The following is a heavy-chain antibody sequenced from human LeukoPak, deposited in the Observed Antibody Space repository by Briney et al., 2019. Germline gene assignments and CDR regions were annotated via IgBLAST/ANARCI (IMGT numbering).Heavy chain of an antibody. CDR1: GGSFSGYY. Sequence: PSETLSLTCAVYGGSFSGYYWSWIRQTPGKGLEWIGNLDSSGSTYYNPSLKSRVTISVGTSKNQFSLNLRSVTAADTAIYFCSRSHDYGGLYFYYYMDVWGKGTTVTVSS. CDR2: LDSSGST. J-gene: IGHJ6*03. CDR3: SRSHDYGGLYFYYYMDV. V-gene: IGHV4-34*01. D-gene: IGHD4-23*01.